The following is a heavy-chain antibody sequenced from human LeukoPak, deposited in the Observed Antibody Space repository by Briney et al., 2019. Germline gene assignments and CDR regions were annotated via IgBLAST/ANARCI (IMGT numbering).Heavy chain of an antibody. D-gene: IGHD2-15*01. CDR1: GFTFSNYA. CDR3: ARDSDVHCSGGSCTNFDY. Sequence: GGSLRLSCAASGFTFSNYAMHWVRQAPGKGLEWVALISYDGRNKYFADSVKGRFTISRDNAKKSLYLQMNSLRAEDTAIYYCARDSDVHCSGGSCTNFDYWGQGTLVTVYS. CDR2: ISYDGRNK. V-gene: IGHV3-30*04. J-gene: IGHJ4*02.